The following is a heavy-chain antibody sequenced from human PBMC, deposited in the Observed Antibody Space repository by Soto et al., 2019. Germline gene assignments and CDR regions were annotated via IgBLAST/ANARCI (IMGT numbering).Heavy chain of an antibody. D-gene: IGHD1-26*01. CDR3: ARIIVGATFGYYYYGMDV. V-gene: IGHV3-21*01. CDR1: GFTFSSYS. Sequence: PGGSLRLSCAASGFTFSSYSMNWVRQAPGKGLEWVSSISSSSSYIYYADSVKGRFTISRDNAKNSLYLQMNSLRDEDTAVYYCARIIVGATFGYYYYGMDVWGQGTTVTVSS. CDR2: ISSSSSYI. J-gene: IGHJ6*02.